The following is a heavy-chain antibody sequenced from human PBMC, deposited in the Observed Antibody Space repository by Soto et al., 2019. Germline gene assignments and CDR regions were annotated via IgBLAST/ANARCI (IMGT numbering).Heavy chain of an antibody. CDR3: ARINFDGGATPTFDY. D-gene: IGHD1-26*01. CDR2: IDWDDDK. Sequence: SGPTLVNPTQTLTLTCTFSGFSLSTSGMCVSWIRQPPGKALEWLARIDWDDDKYYSTSLKTRLTISKDTSKNQVVLTMTNMDPVDTATYYCARINFDGGATPTFDYWGQGTLVTVSS. V-gene: IGHV2-70*11. CDR1: GFSLSTSGMC. J-gene: IGHJ4*02.